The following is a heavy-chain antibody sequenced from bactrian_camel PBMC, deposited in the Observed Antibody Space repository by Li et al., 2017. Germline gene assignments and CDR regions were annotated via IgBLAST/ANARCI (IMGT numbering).Heavy chain of an antibody. CDR1: GYLDSRYC. CDR2: MDGDGRK. D-gene: IGHD3*01. V-gene: IGHV3S26*01. CDR3: AARQVSYCGALISDSFAT. J-gene: IGHJ6*01. Sequence: VQLVESGGGSVEVGGSLTLSCAASGYLDSRYCMGWFRQVVGKEREEVAEMDGDGRKRYAGSMQGRFSISKDNTRNTLYLQMYNLTPEDTAVYYCAARQVSYCGALISDSFATWGQGTQVTV.